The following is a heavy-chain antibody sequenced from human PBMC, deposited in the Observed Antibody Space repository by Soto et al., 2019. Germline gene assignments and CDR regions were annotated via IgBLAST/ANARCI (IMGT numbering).Heavy chain of an antibody. J-gene: IGHJ4*02. CDR1: GFTFSSYE. Sequence: GSLRLSCAASGFTFSSYEMNWVRQAPGKGLEWVSYISSSGSTIYYADSVKGRFTISRDNAKNSLYLQMNSLRAEDTAVYYCARELQAVAGSPFDYWGQGTLVTVSS. V-gene: IGHV3-48*03. CDR2: ISSSGSTI. D-gene: IGHD6-19*01. CDR3: ARELQAVAGSPFDY.